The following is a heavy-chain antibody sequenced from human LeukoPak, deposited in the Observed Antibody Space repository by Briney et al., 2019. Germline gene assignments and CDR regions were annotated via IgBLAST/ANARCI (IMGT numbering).Heavy chain of an antibody. CDR3: ANGGSGSYYLYYFDY. V-gene: IGHV3-30*02. CDR1: GLTFSSYG. CDR2: IRYDGSNK. J-gene: IGHJ4*02. Sequence: GGSLRLSCAASGLTFSSYGMHWVRQAPGKGLEWGAFIRYDGSNKYYAHSVKGRFTISRDNSKNTLYLQMNSLRAEDTAAYYCANGGSGSYYLYYFDYWGQGTLVTVSS. D-gene: IGHD3-10*01.